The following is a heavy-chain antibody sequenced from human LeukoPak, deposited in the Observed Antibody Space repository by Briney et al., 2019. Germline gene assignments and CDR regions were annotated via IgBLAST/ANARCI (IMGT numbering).Heavy chain of an antibody. CDR3: ARAASVWSGYYPVDY. Sequence: ASVKVSCKASGYTFTGYYMHWVRQAPGQGLEWMGWINPNSGGTNYAQKFQGWVTMTRDTSISTAYMELSRLRSDDTAVYYCARAASVWSGYYPVDYWGQGTLVTVSS. D-gene: IGHD3-3*01. CDR2: INPNSGGT. CDR1: GYTFTGYY. J-gene: IGHJ4*02. V-gene: IGHV1-2*04.